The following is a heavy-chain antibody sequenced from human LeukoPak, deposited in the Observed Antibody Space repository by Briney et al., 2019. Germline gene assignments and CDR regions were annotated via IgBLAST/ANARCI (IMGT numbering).Heavy chain of an antibody. CDR1: GYTFTDNY. D-gene: IGHD4-23*01. V-gene: IGHV1-69-2*01. CDR3: ATGTVVGRGYYAMDV. Sequence: ASVKISCKVSGYTFTDNYMHWVQQAPGKGLEWMGLVDPEDGETIYAENFQGRITITADMSTDTAYMELTSLRSEDTALYYCATGTVVGRGYYAMDVWCQGTTVTVSS. CDR2: VDPEDGET. J-gene: IGHJ6*02.